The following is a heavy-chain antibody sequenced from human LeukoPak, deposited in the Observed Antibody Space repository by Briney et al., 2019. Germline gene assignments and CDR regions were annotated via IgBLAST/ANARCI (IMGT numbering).Heavy chain of an antibody. D-gene: IGHD4-17*01. CDR3: ASSVTKSTDRAFDI. CDR2: IYHSGST. Sequence: SETLSLTCAVSGYSISSGYYWGWIREPPGKGLEWIGSIYHSGSTYYNPSLKSRVTISVDTSKNQFSLKLSSVTAADTAVYYCASSVTKSTDRAFDIWGQGTMVTVSP. V-gene: IGHV4-38-2*01. CDR1: GYSISSGYY. J-gene: IGHJ3*02.